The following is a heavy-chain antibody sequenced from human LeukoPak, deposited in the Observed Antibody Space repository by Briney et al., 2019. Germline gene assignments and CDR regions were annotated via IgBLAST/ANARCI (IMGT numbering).Heavy chain of an antibody. CDR1: GGSFSGYY. V-gene: IGHV4-34*01. CDR2: INHSGST. Sequence: NASETLSLTCAVYGGSFSGYYWSWIRQPPGKGLEWIGEINHSGSTNYNPSLKSRVTISVDTSKNQFSLKLSSVTAADTAVYYCARGGDTADYWGQGTLVTVSS. J-gene: IGHJ4*02. CDR3: ARGGDTADY. D-gene: IGHD5-18*01.